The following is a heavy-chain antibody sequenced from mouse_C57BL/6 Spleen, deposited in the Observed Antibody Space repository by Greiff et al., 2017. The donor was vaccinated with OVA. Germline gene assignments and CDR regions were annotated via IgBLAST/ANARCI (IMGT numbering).Heavy chain of an antibody. Sequence: EVKLVESGAELVRPGASVKLSCTASGFNIKDDYMHWVKQRPEQGLEWIGWIDPENGDTEYASKFQGKATITADTSSNTAYLQLSSLTSEDTAVYYCTPYYGSSLFAYWGQGTLVTVSA. V-gene: IGHV14-4*01. D-gene: IGHD1-1*01. CDR1: GFNIKDDY. CDR2: IDPENGDT. CDR3: TPYYGSSLFAY. J-gene: IGHJ3*01.